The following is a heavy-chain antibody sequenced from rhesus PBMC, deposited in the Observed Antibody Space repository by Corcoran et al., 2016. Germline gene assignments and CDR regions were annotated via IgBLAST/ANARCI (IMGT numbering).Heavy chain of an antibody. CDR1: GASISSYW. J-gene: IGHJ6*01. D-gene: IGHD3-28*01. CDR2: INGNSGST. Sequence: QVQLQESGPGLVKPSETLSLTCAVSGASISSYWWNWIRQPPGKGLERMGEINGNSGSTNYNPSAKSLVTLSKDATRNHFSLRLSSVTAADKAVYYCARAPYDSGYYKIYYGLDSWGQGVVVTVSS. CDR3: ARAPYDSGYYKIYYGLDS. V-gene: IGHV4-80*01.